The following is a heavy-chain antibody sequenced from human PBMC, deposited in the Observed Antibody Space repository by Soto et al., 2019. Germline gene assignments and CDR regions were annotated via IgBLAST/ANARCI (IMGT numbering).Heavy chain of an antibody. CDR3: ARVEDYGDYFDY. J-gene: IGHJ4*02. CDR2: IYDTGTT. D-gene: IGHD4-17*01. Sequence: SETLSLTCTVSGASVRSGSYYWSWVRQPPGRGLEWIGYIYDTGTTNYNPSLKSRVTMSVDTSKNQLSLKLNSLTAADTAVYYCARVEDYGDYFDYWGQGTLVTVSS. V-gene: IGHV4-61*01. CDR1: GASVRSGSYY.